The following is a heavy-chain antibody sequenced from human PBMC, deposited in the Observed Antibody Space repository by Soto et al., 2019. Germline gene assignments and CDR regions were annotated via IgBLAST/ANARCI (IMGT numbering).Heavy chain of an antibody. Sequence: SVKVSCKASGGTFSSYAISWVRQAPGQGLEWMGGIIPIFVTANYAQKLQGRVTITADESTSTAYMELSSLKSEDTAVYYCARDIVVVPPWYGMDVWGQGTTVTESS. CDR3: ARDIVVVPPWYGMDV. V-gene: IGHV1-69*13. CDR2: IIPIFVTA. CDR1: GGTFSSYA. J-gene: IGHJ6*02. D-gene: IGHD2-2*01.